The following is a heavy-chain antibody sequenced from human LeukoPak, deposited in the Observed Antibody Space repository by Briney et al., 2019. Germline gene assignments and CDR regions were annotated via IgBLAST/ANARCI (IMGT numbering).Heavy chain of an antibody. CDR2: TYYRSKWYN. D-gene: IGHD3-16*01. J-gene: IGHJ4*02. V-gene: IGHV6-1*01. CDR1: GDSVSSNSAA. CDR3: AKSLGGGGGY. Sequence: PSQTLSLTCAISGDSVSSNSAAWNWIRQSPSRGLEWLGRTYYRSKWYNDYAVSVKSRITINPDTSKNQFSLKLSSVTAADTAVDFRAKSLGGGGGYWGQGTLVTVSS.